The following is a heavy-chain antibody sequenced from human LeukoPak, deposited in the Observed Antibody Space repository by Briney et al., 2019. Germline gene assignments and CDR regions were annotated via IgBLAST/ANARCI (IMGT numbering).Heavy chain of an antibody. J-gene: IGHJ2*01. Sequence: PGGSLRLSCAASGFTFSGSAMHWVRQASGKGLEWVGRIRSKANSYATAYAASVKGRFTISRDDSKNTAYLQMNSLKTEDTAVYYCTRRLGDYGGKGDYWYFDLWGRGTLVTVSS. D-gene: IGHD4-23*01. CDR2: IRSKANSYAT. V-gene: IGHV3-73*01. CDR1: GFTFSGSA. CDR3: TRRLGDYGGKGDYWYFDL.